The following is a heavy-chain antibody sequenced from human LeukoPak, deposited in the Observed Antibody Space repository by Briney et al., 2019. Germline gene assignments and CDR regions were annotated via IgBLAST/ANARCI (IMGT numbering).Heavy chain of an antibody. D-gene: IGHD3-10*01. V-gene: IGHV3-21*01. CDR1: GFTFSSYS. CDR2: ISSSSSYI. CDR3: ARDSGYYGMDV. Sequence: GGSLRLSCAASGFTFSSYSMNRVRQALGKGLEWVSSISSSSSYIYYADSVKGRFTISRDNAKNSLYLQMNSLRAEDTAVYYCARDSGYYGMDVWGQGTTVTVSS. J-gene: IGHJ6*02.